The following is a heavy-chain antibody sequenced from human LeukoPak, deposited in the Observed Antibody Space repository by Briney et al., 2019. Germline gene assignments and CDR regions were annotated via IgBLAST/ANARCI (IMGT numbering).Heavy chain of an antibody. D-gene: IGHD6-13*01. CDR2: ISWNSGRT. CDR1: GFTFDDYA. V-gene: IGHV3-9*03. J-gene: IGHJ3*02. Sequence: GRSLRLSCVASGFTFDDYAMHWVRQGPGVGLEWASGISWNSGRTDYEDSVKGRFTISRDNAKNSLYLQMNPLRPEYMALYYCVKDRSYSSTFGFDMWGQGTMVTVSS. CDR3: VKDRSYSSTFGFDM.